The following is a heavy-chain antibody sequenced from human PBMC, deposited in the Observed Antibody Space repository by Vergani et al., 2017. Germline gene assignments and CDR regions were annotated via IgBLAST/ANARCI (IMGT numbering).Heavy chain of an antibody. Sequence: EVQLVESGGGLVQPGGSLRLSCAASGFTFSSYWMHWVRQAPGKGLVWVARIKSDGSSTSYADSVKGRFTISRANAKNTLYLLMNSLRAEDTGVYYCARDRYYLGSGSYPYFSYYGLDVWGQGTAVTVSS. V-gene: IGHV3-74*01. CDR1: GFTFSSYW. CDR3: ARDRYYLGSGSYPYFSYYGLDV. CDR2: IKSDGSST. J-gene: IGHJ6*02. D-gene: IGHD3-10*01.